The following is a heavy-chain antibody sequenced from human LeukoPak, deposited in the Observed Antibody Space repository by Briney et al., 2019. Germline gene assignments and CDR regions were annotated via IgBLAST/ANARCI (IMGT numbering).Heavy chain of an antibody. Sequence: SVKVSCKASGGTFSSYAISWVRQAPGQGLEWIGRIIPIFGIANYAQKFQGRVTITADKSTSTAYMELSSLRSEDTAVYYCARAIVVVPAAIPYYGMDVWGQGTTVTVSS. J-gene: IGHJ6*02. CDR1: GGTFSSYA. V-gene: IGHV1-69*04. CDR3: ARAIVVVPAAIPYYGMDV. D-gene: IGHD2-2*01. CDR2: IIPIFGIA.